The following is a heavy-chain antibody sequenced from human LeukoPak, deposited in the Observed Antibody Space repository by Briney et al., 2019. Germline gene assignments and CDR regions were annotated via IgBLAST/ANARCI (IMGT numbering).Heavy chain of an antibody. CDR1: GGSISSYY. CDR2: IYYSGST. J-gene: IGHJ4*02. V-gene: IGHV4-59*01. D-gene: IGHD6-13*01. Sequence: SETLSLICTVSGGSISSYYWSWIRQPPGKGLEWIGYIYYSGSTNYNPSLKSRVTISVDTSKNQFSLKLSSVTAADTAVYYCAREAAAGTVDYWGQGTLVTVSS. CDR3: AREAAAGTVDY.